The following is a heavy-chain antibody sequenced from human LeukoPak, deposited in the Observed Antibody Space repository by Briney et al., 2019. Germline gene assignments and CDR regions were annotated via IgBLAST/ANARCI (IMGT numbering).Heavy chain of an antibody. CDR2: IKQDGSEK. Sequence: GGSLRLSCAASGFSFSSYEMNWVRQAPGKGLEWVANIKQDGSEKYYVDSVKGRFTISRDNAQNSLYLQMNSLRAEDTAVYYCARDKIVGATYFDYWGQGTLVTVSS. V-gene: IGHV3-7*01. D-gene: IGHD1-26*01. J-gene: IGHJ4*02. CDR1: GFSFSSYE. CDR3: ARDKIVGATYFDY.